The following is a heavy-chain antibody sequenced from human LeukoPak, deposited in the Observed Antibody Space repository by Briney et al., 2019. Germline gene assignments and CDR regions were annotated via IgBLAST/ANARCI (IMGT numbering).Heavy chain of an antibody. CDR1: GFTFSSYW. V-gene: IGHV3-74*01. J-gene: IGHJ4*02. CDR3: ARETSGSFPY. D-gene: IGHD2-15*01. CDR2: INSDGSGP. Sequence: GGSLRLSCAASGFTFSSYWMQWVRQAPGKGLVWVSRINSDGSGPSYADSVKGRFTISRDNSKNTLYLQMNNLSAEDTAVYYCARETSGSFPYWGQGTLVTVSS.